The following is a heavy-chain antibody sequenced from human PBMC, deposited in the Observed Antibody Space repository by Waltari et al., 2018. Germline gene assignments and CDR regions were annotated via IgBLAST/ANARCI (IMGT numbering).Heavy chain of an antibody. D-gene: IGHD6-19*01. CDR1: GGSISSGGYY. J-gene: IGHJ4*02. CDR2: MYYRGST. V-gene: IGHV4-31*03. CDR3: ARGVVYSSGWVPYYFDY. Sequence: QVQLQESGPGLVKPSQTLSLTCTVSGGSISSGGYYWSWIRQHSGKGLVWIGYMYYRGSTYSNPALKSGVTKSVDTAKIHFALKLGSVYAADTAVYYCARGVVYSSGWVPYYFDYWGQGTLVIVSS.